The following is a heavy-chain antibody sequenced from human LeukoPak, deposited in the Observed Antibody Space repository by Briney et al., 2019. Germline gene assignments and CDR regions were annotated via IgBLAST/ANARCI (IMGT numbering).Heavy chain of an antibody. CDR3: AKGDSSWSIGY. D-gene: IGHD6-13*01. CDR2: IRYDGSNK. Sequence: GGSLRLSCAASRFTFSSYGMHWVRQAPGKGLEWVAFIRYDGSNKYYADSVKGRFTISRDNSKNTLYLQMNSLRAEDTAVYYCAKGDSSWSIGYWGQGTLVTVSS. CDR1: RFTFSSYG. J-gene: IGHJ4*02. V-gene: IGHV3-30*02.